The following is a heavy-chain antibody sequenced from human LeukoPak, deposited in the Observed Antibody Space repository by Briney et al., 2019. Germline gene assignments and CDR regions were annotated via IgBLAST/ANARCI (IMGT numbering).Heavy chain of an antibody. J-gene: IGHJ4*02. D-gene: IGHD1-26*01. CDR1: GFTFSSYS. CDR3: ARDKGGSHHGYFDY. CDR2: ISSSSSYI. Sequence: SGGSLRLSCAASGFTFSSYSMNWVRQAPGKGLEWVSSISSSSSYIYYADSVKGRFTISRDNAKNSLYLQMNSLRAEDTAVYYCARDKGGSHHGYFDYWGQGTLVTVSS. V-gene: IGHV3-21*04.